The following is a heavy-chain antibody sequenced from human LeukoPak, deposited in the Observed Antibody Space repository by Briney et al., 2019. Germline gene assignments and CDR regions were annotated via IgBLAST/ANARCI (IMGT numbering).Heavy chain of an antibody. Sequence: SVKVSCKASGGTFSSYAISWVRQAPGQGLEWMGRIIPIFGTANYAQKFQGRVTVTTDESTSTAYMELSSLRSEDTAVYYCARDLIPLGGVVGGWWFDPWGQGTLVTVSS. V-gene: IGHV1-69*05. D-gene: IGHD2-15*01. J-gene: IGHJ5*02. CDR3: ARDLIPLGGVVGGWWFDP. CDR1: GGTFSSYA. CDR2: IIPIFGTA.